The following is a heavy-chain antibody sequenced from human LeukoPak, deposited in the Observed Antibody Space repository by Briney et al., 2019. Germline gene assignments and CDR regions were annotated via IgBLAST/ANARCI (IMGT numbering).Heavy chain of an antibody. V-gene: IGHV4-34*01. J-gene: IGHJ6*02. Sequence: GSLRLSCAASGFTFSDYYMSWLRQPPGKGLEWLGEINHSGSTNYNPSLKSRVTISVDTSKNQFSLKLSSVTAADTAVYYCATVSGGEYYYYGMDVWGQGTTVTVSS. CDR2: INHSGST. CDR1: GFTFSDYY. D-gene: IGHD2-15*01. CDR3: ATVSGGEYYYYGMDV.